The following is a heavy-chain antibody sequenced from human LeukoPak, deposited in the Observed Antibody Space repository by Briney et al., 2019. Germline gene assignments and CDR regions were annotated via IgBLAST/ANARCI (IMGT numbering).Heavy chain of an antibody. V-gene: IGHV1-69*13. D-gene: IGHD6-19*01. Sequence: GASVKVSCKVSGYTLTELSMHWVRQAPGKGLEWMGGIIPIFGTANYAQKFQGRVTITADESTSTAYMELSSLRSEDTAVYYCASMGWYGDDYWGQGTLVTVSS. J-gene: IGHJ4*02. CDR3: ASMGWYGDDY. CDR1: GYTLTELS. CDR2: IIPIFGTA.